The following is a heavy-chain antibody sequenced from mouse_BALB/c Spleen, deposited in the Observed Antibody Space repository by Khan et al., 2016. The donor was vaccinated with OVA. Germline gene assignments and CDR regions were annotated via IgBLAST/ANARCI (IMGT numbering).Heavy chain of an antibody. D-gene: IGHD3-1*01. CDR3: VRRGAARATWDYFDY. J-gene: IGHJ2*01. CDR2: IYPGGGYT. CDR1: GYTFTNYW. Sequence: QVQLQQSGAELVRPGTSVKMSCKAAGYTFTNYWIGWVKQRPGHGLEWIGDIYPGGGYTYYNEKFKGKATLTADTSSSTAYMQLSSLTSGDSVIFYCVRRGAARATWDYFDYWGQGTTLTVSS. V-gene: IGHV1-63*02.